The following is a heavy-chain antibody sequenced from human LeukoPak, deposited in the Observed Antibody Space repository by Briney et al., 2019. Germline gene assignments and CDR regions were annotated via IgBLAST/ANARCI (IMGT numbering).Heavy chain of an antibody. J-gene: IGHJ4*02. CDR1: GFTLSSNS. CDR2: MSRDSDKI. CDR3: AKMYGGTYIGN. V-gene: IGHV3-48*01. D-gene: IGHD1-26*01. Sequence: PGGSLRLSCAASGFTLSSNSMNWVRQAPGKGLEWVSYMSRDSDKIYYADSVKGRFTMSRDNVKNSLYLQMNSLRVEDTAVYYCAKMYGGTYIGNWGQGTLVTVSA.